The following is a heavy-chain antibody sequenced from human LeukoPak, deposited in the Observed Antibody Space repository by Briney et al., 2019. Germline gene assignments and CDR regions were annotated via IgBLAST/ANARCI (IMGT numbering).Heavy chain of an antibody. V-gene: IGHV3-30*02. D-gene: IGHD2-15*01. Sequence: PGGSLRLSCAASGFSFSNSWMNWVRQAPGKGLEWVAVIWYGGSNKYYADSVKGRFTISRDNSKNTLYLQMNSLRAEDTAVYYCAKDSNYCSGGSCYSYYYYYMDVWGKGTTVTVSS. J-gene: IGHJ6*03. CDR3: AKDSNYCSGGSCYSYYYYYMDV. CDR2: IWYGGSNK. CDR1: GFSFSNSW.